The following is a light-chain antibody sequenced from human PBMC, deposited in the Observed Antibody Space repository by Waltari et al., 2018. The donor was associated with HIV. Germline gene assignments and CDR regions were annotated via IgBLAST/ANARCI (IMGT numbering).Light chain of an antibody. Sequence: QPVLTQPPSASASLGASVTLTCTLSSGSSNYKVDWYQQRPGKGPRFVMRVGTGGIVGSKGDGIPDRFSVLGSGLNRYLTIKNIQEEDESDYHCGADHGSGSNFVYVFGIGTKVTVL. CDR1: SGSSNYK. V-gene: IGLV9-49*01. CDR2: VGTGGIVG. J-gene: IGLJ1*01. CDR3: GADHGSGSNFVYV.